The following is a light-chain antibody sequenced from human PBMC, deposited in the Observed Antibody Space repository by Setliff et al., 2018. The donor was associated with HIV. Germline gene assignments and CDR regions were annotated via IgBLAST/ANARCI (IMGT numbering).Light chain of an antibody. CDR1: SSDVGGYNY. CDR3: SSFAGSNSFV. J-gene: IGLJ1*01. V-gene: IGLV2-8*01. CDR2: EVD. Sequence: QSVLTQPPSASGSPGQSITISCTGASSDVGGYNYVSWYQHHPGKAPKLMIYEVDERPSGVPDRFSGSKSGNTASLTVSGLRAEDEADYFCSSFAGSNSFVFGTGTK.